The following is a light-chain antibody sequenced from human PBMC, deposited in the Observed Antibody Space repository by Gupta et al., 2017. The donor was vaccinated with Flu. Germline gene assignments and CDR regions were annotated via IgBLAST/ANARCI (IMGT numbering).Light chain of an antibody. V-gene: IGKV1-39*01. CDR3: QQSDSTPRT. CDR2: AAS. Sequence: DIQMTQSPSSLSASVGDRVTITCRASQSISSYLDWYQQKPGKAPKLLIYAASSGKSGVPSRFSGSGSGTDFTLTISRLQPEDFANYYCQQSDSTPRTFGQGTKLEIK. J-gene: IGKJ2*01. CDR1: QSISSY.